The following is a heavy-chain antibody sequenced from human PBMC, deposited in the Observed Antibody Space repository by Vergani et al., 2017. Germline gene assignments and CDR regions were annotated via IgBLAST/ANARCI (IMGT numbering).Heavy chain of an antibody. CDR1: GFTFSSYW. J-gene: IGHJ4*02. CDR3: AKGGYYDSSGYSY. D-gene: IGHD3-22*01. Sequence: EVQLVESGGGLVQPGGSLRLSCAASGFTFSSYWMHWVRQAPGKGLEWVSAISGSGGSTYYADSVKGRFTISRDNSKNTLYLQMNSLRAEDTAVYYCAKGGYYDSSGYSYWGQGTLVTVSS. V-gene: IGHV3-23*04. CDR2: ISGSGGST.